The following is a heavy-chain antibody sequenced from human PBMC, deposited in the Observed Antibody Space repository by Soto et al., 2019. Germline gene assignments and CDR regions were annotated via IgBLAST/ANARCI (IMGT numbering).Heavy chain of an antibody. CDR1: GFTFTSYA. V-gene: IGHV3-23*01. CDR3: TQDGGSRDWLTVN. D-gene: IGHD3-9*01. CDR2: ITGGGDNT. J-gene: IGHJ4*02. Sequence: EVQLLESGGDLVQPGGSLRLSCAASGFTFTSYAMSWFRQAPGKGLEWVSAITGGGDNTYYADSVKGRFTITRDNSKNTLYLQMNSLRADDTPFYYCTQDGGSRDWLTVNWCKATLVTVSS.